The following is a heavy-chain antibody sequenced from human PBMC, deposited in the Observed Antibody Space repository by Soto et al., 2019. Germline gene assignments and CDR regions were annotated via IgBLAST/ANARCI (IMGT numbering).Heavy chain of an antibody. CDR3: SRQASDFWSGKPQYYMDV. Sequence: EVQLVESGGGLVQPGGSVKLSCAASGFTFSGSAMHWVRQASGKGLEWVGRIRSKGNKYATAYGASLKGRFTISRDDFKTTAYLQMNSLNTEDTAVYYCSRQASDFWSGKPQYYMDVWGKGTTVTVSS. J-gene: IGHJ6*03. CDR1: GFTFSGSA. CDR2: IRSKGNKYAT. D-gene: IGHD3-3*01. V-gene: IGHV3-73*01.